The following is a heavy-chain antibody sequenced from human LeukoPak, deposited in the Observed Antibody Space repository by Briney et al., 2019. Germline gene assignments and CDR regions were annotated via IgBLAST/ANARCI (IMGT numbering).Heavy chain of an antibody. CDR3: ARGPPDSRWLVWYYFDY. V-gene: IGHV4-59*01. Sequence: SETLSLTCTVSGGSITNYYWSWIRQSPGKGLEWIGYISSSGNTNYNAALKGRVTISVDTYKNHFSLILSSVTAADTAVYYCARGPPDSRWLVWYYFDYWGQGTLVTVSS. J-gene: IGHJ4*02. D-gene: IGHD6-19*01. CDR2: ISSSGNT. CDR1: GGSITNYY.